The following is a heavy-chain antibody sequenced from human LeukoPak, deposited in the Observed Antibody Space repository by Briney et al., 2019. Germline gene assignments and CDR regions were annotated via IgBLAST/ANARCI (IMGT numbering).Heavy chain of an antibody. CDR2: ISGSGGST. V-gene: IGHV3-23*01. Sequence: GGSLRLSCAASGFTFSSYGMSWVRQAPGKGLEWVSAISGSGGSTYYADSVKGRFTISRDNSKNTLYLQMNSLRAEDTAVYYCAKDLFGGLAMVREPSPFDYWGQGTLVTVSS. CDR1: GFTFSSYG. CDR3: AKDLFGGLAMVREPSPFDY. J-gene: IGHJ4*02. D-gene: IGHD3-10*01.